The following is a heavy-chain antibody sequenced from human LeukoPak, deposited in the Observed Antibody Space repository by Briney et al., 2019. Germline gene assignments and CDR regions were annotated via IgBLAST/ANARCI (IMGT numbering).Heavy chain of an antibody. CDR2: INHSGST. CDR1: GASFRVYS. J-gene: IGHJ4*02. V-gene: IGHV4-34*01. D-gene: IGHD5-12*01. Sequence: SQTLSPTCVVYGASFRVYSWSWIRQPQGKGLEWNGEINHSGSTNYNPSLKSRVTISVDTSKNQFSLKLSSVTAADTAVYYCARVGVATISSYFDYWGQGTLVTVSS. CDR3: ARVGVATISSYFDY.